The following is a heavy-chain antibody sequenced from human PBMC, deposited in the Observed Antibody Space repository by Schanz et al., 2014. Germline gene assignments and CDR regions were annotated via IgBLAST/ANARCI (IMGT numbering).Heavy chain of an antibody. CDR1: GYTFPSYD. V-gene: IGHV1-8*01. Sequence: QVQLVQSGAEVKKPGASVKVSCTASGYTFPSYDINWVRQAPGQGLEWLGWMNPNSGNPGFAQKFRGRVTTTRNTSMSTAYIELHILTSEDTAVYYCARGRTFDYWGQGTLVTVSS. CDR3: ARGRTFDY. CDR2: MNPNSGNP. J-gene: IGHJ4*02.